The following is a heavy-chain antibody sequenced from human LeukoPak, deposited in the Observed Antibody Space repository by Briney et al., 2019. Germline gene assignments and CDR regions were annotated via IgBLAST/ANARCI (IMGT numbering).Heavy chain of an antibody. J-gene: IGHJ5*02. CDR1: GFTFSSYW. Sequence: GGSLRLSCAASGFTFSSYWMSWVRQAPGKGLEWVANIKKDGSDKYSVDSVKGRFTISRDNAKTSLYLQMNSLRAEDTAVYYCAKGNYYDSSAYNWFDPWGQGTVVTVSS. V-gene: IGHV3-7*01. D-gene: IGHD3-22*01. CDR3: AKGNYYDSSAYNWFDP. CDR2: IKKDGSDK.